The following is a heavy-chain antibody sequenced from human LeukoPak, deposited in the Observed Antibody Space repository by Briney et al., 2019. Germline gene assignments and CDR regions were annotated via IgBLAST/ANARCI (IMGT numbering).Heavy chain of an antibody. D-gene: IGHD2-2*01. Sequence: GGSLRLSCAASGFTVNTNHMSWVRQAPGKGLEWVANIKHDGSEKYYVDSVKGRFTISRDNAKNSLYLQMNSLRAEDTALYYCAKYRNAFDVWGQGTMVTVSS. CDR2: IKHDGSEK. CDR3: AKYRNAFDV. J-gene: IGHJ3*01. CDR1: GFTVNTNH. V-gene: IGHV3-7*01.